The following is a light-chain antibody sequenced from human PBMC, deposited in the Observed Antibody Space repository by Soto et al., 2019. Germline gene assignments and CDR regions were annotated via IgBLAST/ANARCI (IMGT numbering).Light chain of an antibody. J-gene: IGLJ2*01. CDR2: EVS. CDR3: SSYTSSGTLV. Sequence: QSALTQPASVSGSPGQSITISCTGTTTDIRRYNYVSWYQHHPDKAPKLILYEVSNRPSGVSDRFFGSKSGTTASLTISGLQPEDEASYYCSSYTSSGTLVFGGGTKVTVL. CDR1: TTDIRRYNY. V-gene: IGLV2-14*01.